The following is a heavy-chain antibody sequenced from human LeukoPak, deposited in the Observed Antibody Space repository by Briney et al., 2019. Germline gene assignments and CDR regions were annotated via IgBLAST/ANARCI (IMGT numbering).Heavy chain of an antibody. CDR3: ARDETAGEYYYYGMDV. V-gene: IGHV4-4*07. CDR2: IYTSGST. J-gene: IGHJ6*02. Sequence: SETLSLTCTVSGGSISSYYWSWIRQPAGKGLEWIGRIYTSGSTNYNPSLKSRVTMSVDTSENQFSLKLSSVTAADTAVYYCARDETAGEYYYYGMDVWGQGTTVTVSS. CDR1: GGSISSYY. D-gene: IGHD3-10*01.